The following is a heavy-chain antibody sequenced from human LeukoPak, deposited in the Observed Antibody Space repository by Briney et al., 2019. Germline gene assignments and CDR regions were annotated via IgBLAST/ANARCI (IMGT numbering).Heavy chain of an antibody. D-gene: IGHD6-13*01. Sequence: SETLSLTCTVSGGSISSSNYYWGWIRQPPGKELEWIGSIYYSGSTYYNPSLKRRITISVETSKSQFSLKLSSVTAADTALYYCARLRYSANWFFDYWGQGTLVPVSS. V-gene: IGHV4-39*01. CDR3: ARLRYSANWFFDY. CDR1: GGSISSSNYY. J-gene: IGHJ4*02. CDR2: IYYSGST.